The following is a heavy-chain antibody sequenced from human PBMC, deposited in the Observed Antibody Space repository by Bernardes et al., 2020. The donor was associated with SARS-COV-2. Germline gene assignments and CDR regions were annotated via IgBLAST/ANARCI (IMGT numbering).Heavy chain of an antibody. J-gene: IGHJ5*02. Sequence: SETLSLTCTVSGGSISNSSYYWGWIRLPPGKGLEWIGSISYTGSTYYNPSLKSRVTISVDTSKNQFSLKLSSVTAADTAVYYCAGQNVFRFLEWFLHLGWFDPWGQGTLVTVSS. D-gene: IGHD3-3*01. CDR2: ISYTGST. CDR3: AGQNVFRFLEWFLHLGWFDP. CDR1: GGSISNSSYY. V-gene: IGHV4-39*01.